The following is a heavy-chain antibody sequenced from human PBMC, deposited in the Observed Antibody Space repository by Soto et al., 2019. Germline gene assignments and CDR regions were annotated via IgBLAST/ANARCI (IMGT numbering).Heavy chain of an antibody. CDR3: ANNYGDYVYYYYGMDV. V-gene: IGHV1-69*01. Sequence: QVQLVQSGAEVKKPGSSVKVSCKASGGTFSSYAISWVRQAPGQGLEWMGGIIPILGTANYAQKFQGRVTITADESTSTAYMELSSLRSEDTAVYYCANNYGDYVYYYYGMDVWGQGTTVTVSS. CDR2: IIPILGTA. J-gene: IGHJ6*02. CDR1: GGTFSSYA. D-gene: IGHD4-17*01.